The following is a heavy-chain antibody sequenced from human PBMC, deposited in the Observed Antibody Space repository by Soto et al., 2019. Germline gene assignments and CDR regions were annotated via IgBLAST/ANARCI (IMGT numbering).Heavy chain of an antibody. J-gene: IGHJ4*02. D-gene: IGHD1-26*01. Sequence: ASVKVSCKASDYPFTSYGINWVRQAPGQGLEWMGWINIYNGDTNYAEKVQGRVTMSTDTSKATVYMELRSLSSDDTAVYYCARQYSGAYYIYWGQGTLVTVSS. V-gene: IGHV1-18*04. CDR3: ARQYSGAYYIY. CDR1: DYPFTSYG. CDR2: INIYNGDT.